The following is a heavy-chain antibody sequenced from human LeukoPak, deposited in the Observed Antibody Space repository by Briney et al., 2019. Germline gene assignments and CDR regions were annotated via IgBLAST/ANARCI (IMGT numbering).Heavy chain of an antibody. V-gene: IGHV1-2*02. J-gene: IGHJ3*02. CDR1: GYTFTGYY. D-gene: IGHD3-3*01. CDR3: ARVWYYDFWSGYSPENAFDI. CDR2: INPNSGGT. Sequence: ASVKVSCKASGYTFTGYYMHWVRQAPGQGLEWMGWINPNSGGTNYAQKFQGRVTMTRDTSIGTAYMELSRLRSDDTAVYYCARVWYYDFWSGYSPENAFDIWGQGTMVTVSS.